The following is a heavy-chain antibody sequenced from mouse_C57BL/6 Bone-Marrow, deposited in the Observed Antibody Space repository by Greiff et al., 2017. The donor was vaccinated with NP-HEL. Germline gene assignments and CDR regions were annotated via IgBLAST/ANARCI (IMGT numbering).Heavy chain of an antibody. CDR1: GFSFNTYA. Sequence: EVQRVESGGGLVQPKGSLKLSCAASGFSFNTYAMNWVRQAPGKGLEWVARIRSKSNNYATYYADSVKDRFTISRDDSESMLYLQMNNLKTEDTAMYYCVRQGYYSNSYFDYWGQGTTLTVSS. CDR2: IRSKSNNYAT. CDR3: VRQGYYSNSYFDY. J-gene: IGHJ2*01. D-gene: IGHD2-5*01. V-gene: IGHV10-1*01.